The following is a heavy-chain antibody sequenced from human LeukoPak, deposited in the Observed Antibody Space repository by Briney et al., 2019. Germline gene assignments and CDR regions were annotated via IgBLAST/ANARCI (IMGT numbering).Heavy chain of an antibody. D-gene: IGHD6-13*01. CDR2: IYHSGST. V-gene: IGHV4-4*02. J-gene: IGHJ4*02. CDR1: GGSISSSNW. CDR3: ASSIAAAGYYFDY. Sequence: SGTLSLACAVSGGSISSSNWWSWVRQPPGKGLEWIGEIYHSGSTNYNPSLKSRVTISVDKSKNQFSLKLSSVTAADTAVYYCASSIAAAGYYFDYWGQGTLVTVSS.